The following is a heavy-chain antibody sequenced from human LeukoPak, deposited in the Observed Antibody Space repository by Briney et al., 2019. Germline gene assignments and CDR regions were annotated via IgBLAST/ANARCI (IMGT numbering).Heavy chain of an antibody. Sequence: GGSLRLSCAASGFTFSSYWMHRVRQAPGKGLVWVSRINSDGSSTSYADSVKGRFTISRDNAKNTLYLQMNSLRAEDTAVYYCARDRYSSGWCDYWGQGTLVTVSS. CDR3: ARDRYSSGWCDY. CDR1: GFTFSSYW. D-gene: IGHD6-19*01. V-gene: IGHV3-74*01. CDR2: INSDGSST. J-gene: IGHJ4*02.